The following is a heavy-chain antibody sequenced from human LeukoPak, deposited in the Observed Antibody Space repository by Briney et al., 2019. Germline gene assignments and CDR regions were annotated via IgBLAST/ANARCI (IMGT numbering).Heavy chain of an antibody. CDR2: INPNSGGT. D-gene: IGHD3-16*01. J-gene: IGHJ5*02. V-gene: IGHV1-2*02. CDR1: GYTFTGYY. Sequence: ASVKVSCKASGYTFTGYYMHWVRQAPGQGLEWMGWINPNSGGTNYAQKFQGRVTMTRDTSISTAYMELRRLRSDDTAIYYCARSLGTYWGKDFLNWFDPWGQGTLVTVSS. CDR3: ARSLGTYWGKDFLNWFDP.